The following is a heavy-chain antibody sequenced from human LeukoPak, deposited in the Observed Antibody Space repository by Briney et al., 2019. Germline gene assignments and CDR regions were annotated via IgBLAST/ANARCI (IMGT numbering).Heavy chain of an antibody. Sequence: GASVKVSCKASGYTFTSYGISWVRQAPGQGLEWMGWISAYNGNTNYAQKLQGRVTMTTDTSTSTAYMELRSLRSDDTAVYYCARDGPRYCSGGSCPYYYYGMDVWGQGTTVTVSS. CDR1: GYTFTSYG. CDR2: ISAYNGNT. J-gene: IGHJ6*02. CDR3: ARDGPRYCSGGSCPYYYYGMDV. V-gene: IGHV1-18*01. D-gene: IGHD2-15*01.